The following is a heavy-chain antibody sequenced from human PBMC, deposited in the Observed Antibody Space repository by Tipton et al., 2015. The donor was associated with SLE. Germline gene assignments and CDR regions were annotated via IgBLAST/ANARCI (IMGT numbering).Heavy chain of an antibody. CDR1: GFTFSSYG. J-gene: IGHJ3*02. Sequence: SLRLSCAASGFTFSSYGMHWVRQAPGKGLEWVAVIWYDGSNKYYADSVKGRFTISRDNSKNTLYLQMNSLRAEDTAVYYCAKGTRTSSPDAFDSWGQGTMVTVSS. V-gene: IGHV3-33*06. CDR3: AKGTRTSSPDAFDS. CDR2: IWYDGSNK. D-gene: IGHD2-15*01.